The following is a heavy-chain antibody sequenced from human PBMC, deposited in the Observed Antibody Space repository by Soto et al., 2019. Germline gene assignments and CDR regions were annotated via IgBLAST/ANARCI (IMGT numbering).Heavy chain of an antibody. J-gene: IGHJ6*02. Sequence: GASVQASCAASGYTFTSYGISWVRQAPGQGLAWMGWISAYNGNTNYAQKLQGRVTMTTDTSTSTAYMELRSLRSDDTAVYYCARDVDFEVGSGFAATDDYVRDVWSHGPTVTPSS. CDR3: ARDVDFEVGSGFAATDDYVRDV. V-gene: IGHV1-18*04. CDR1: GYTFTSYG. CDR2: ISAYNGNT. D-gene: IGHD3-16*01.